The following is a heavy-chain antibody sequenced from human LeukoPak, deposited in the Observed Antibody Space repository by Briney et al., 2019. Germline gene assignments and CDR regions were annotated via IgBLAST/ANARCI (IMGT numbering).Heavy chain of an antibody. Sequence: GGSLRLSCAASGFTFSSYAMSWVRQAPANGLEWVSAISGSGGSTYYAGSVKGRFTISRDNSKNTLYLQMNSLRAEDTAVYYCAKDPESGAWYGMDVWGQGTTVTVFS. CDR2: ISGSGGST. V-gene: IGHV3-23*01. D-gene: IGHD4/OR15-4a*01. CDR3: AKDPESGAWYGMDV. J-gene: IGHJ6*02. CDR1: GFTFSSYA.